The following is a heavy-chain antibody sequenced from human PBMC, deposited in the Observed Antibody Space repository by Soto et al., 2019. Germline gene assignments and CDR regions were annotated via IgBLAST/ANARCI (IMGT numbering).Heavy chain of an antibody. CDR1: GFTFSSYG. D-gene: IGHD5-12*01. Sequence: VGSLRLSCAASGFTFSSYGMHWVRQAPGKGLEWVAVISYDGSNKYYADSVKGRFTISRDNSKNTLYLQMNSLRAEDTAVYYCAKDFREYSVYDYYFDYWGQGTLVTVSS. J-gene: IGHJ4*02. CDR2: ISYDGSNK. V-gene: IGHV3-30*18. CDR3: AKDFREYSVYDYYFDY.